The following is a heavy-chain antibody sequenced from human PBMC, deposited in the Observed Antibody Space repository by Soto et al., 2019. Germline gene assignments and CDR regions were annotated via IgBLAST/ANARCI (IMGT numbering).Heavy chain of an antibody. V-gene: IGHV1-69*12. D-gene: IGHD4-17*01. CDR2: IIPIFGTA. J-gene: IGHJ4*02. CDR1: GGTFSSYA. Sequence: QVQLVQSGAEVKKPGSSVKVSCKASGGTFSSYAISWVRQAPGQGLEWMGGIIPIFGTANYAQKFQGRVTXXAXDXXSTAYMELSSLRSEDTAVYYCARAQGGTTVTTVLSWGQGTLVTVSS. CDR3: ARAQGGTTVTTVLS.